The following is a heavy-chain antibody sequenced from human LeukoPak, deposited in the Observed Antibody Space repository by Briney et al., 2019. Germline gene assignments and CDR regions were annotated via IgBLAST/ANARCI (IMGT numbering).Heavy chain of an antibody. CDR1: GGSFSGYY. V-gene: IGHV4-34*12. CDR2: IIHSGRT. Sequence: PSETLSLTCAVNGGSFSGYYWTWIRQSPGKGLEWIGEIIHSGRTNYSPSLKSRVTLSVDPSMNHFSLKLNSVTPEDTAVYYCARDTGSGYDYWGQGTLVTVSS. J-gene: IGHJ4*02. D-gene: IGHD3-22*01. CDR3: ARDTGSGYDY.